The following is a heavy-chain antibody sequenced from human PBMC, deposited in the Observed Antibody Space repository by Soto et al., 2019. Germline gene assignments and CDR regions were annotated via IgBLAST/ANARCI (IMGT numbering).Heavy chain of an antibody. CDR1: GGTFSSYA. CDR2: IIPIFGTA. V-gene: IGHV1-69*01. D-gene: IGHD3-22*01. J-gene: IGHJ4*02. CDR3: ARGGGGPNYYDSSGYSYYFDY. Sequence: QVQLVQSGAEVKKPGSSVKVSCKASGGTFSSYAISWVRQAPGQGLEWMGGIIPIFGTANYAQKFQGRVTITADESTSTAYMELRSLRSEDTAVYYCARGGGGPNYYDSSGYSYYFDYWGQGTLVTVSS.